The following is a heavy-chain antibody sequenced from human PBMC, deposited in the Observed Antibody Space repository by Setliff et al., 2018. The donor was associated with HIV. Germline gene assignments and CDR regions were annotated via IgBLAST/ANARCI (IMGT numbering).Heavy chain of an antibody. Sequence: VASVKVSCKASGGTFSSYAISWVRQAPGQGLEWMGGIIPLFNTPTYAQNFQGRVTIAADEYTNAACMELSRLRFEDTAVYYCARTSAGARGFGLTYFYYMDVWGQGTTVTVSS. CDR2: IIPLFNTP. V-gene: IGHV1-69*13. J-gene: IGHJ6*03. D-gene: IGHD6-19*01. CDR3: ARTSAGARGFGLTYFYYMDV. CDR1: GGTFSSYA.